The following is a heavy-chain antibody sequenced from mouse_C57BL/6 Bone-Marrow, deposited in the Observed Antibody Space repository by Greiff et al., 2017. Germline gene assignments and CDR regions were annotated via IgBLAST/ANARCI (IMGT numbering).Heavy chain of an antibody. V-gene: IGHV5-6*01. CDR3: ARQGYYYAMDY. CDR1: GFTFSSYG. J-gene: IGHJ4*01. Sequence: EVQLVESGGDLVKPGGSLKFSCAASGFTFSSYGMSWVRQTPDKRLEWVATISSGGSYTYYPDSVKGRFTISRDNAKNTQYLQMSSMKSDDAAMYYCARQGYYYAMDYWGQGTTVTVSS. CDR2: ISSGGSYT.